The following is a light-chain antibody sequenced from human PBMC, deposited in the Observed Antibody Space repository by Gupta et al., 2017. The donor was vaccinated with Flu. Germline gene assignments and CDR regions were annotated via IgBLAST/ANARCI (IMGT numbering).Light chain of an antibody. CDR3: QQTDSAPST. Sequence: PSSLAASVGDRVSISCRASQKLGTFFNWYQQKPGKAPKLLIYAESNLQSGVPSRFIGSGSGTEFTLTINRLQPEDFATYYCQQTDSAPSTFGQGT. CDR1: QKLGTF. J-gene: IGKJ2*01. CDR2: AES. V-gene: IGKV1-39*01.